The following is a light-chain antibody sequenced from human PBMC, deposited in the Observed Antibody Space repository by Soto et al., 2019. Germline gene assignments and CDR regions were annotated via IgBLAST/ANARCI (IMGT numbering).Light chain of an antibody. J-gene: IGKJ1*01. CDR2: DAS. CDR3: QQYNSYPWT. Sequence: DSQMTQSPSALSASVGDRVTITCRASQSISSWLAWYQQKPGKAPKLLIYDASSLESGVPSRFSGSGSGTEFILTISSLQPDDFATYYCQQYNSYPWTFGQGTKVDI. CDR1: QSISSW. V-gene: IGKV1-5*01.